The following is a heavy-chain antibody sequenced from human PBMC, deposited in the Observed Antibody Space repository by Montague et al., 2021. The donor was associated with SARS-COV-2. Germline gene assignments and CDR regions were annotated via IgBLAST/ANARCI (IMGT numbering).Heavy chain of an antibody. D-gene: IGHD3-22*01. J-gene: IGHJ5*02. CDR3: ARIGYYDSSCFSDFVCWFDH. Sequence: SETLSLTCAVSGGSFSDNFWTWIRQTPGKGLEWIGEINPSGSTNYNLSLKSRLSISIDTSKTQFYLNLKSSTAADTAIYYCARIGYYDSSCFSDFVCWFDHWGQGTLVTVSS. CDR2: INPSGST. V-gene: IGHV4-34*01. CDR1: GGSFSDNF.